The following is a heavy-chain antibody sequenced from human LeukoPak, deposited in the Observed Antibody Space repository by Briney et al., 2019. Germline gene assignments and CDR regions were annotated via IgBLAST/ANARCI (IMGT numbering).Heavy chain of an antibody. CDR3: ATGYSGYRRSYYYGMDV. V-gene: IGHV3-53*04. D-gene: IGHD5-12*01. Sequence: GGSLRLSCAASGFTVSSNYMTWVRQAPGEGLEWVSLIYTDGSTYYADSVKGRFTISRHNSKNTLYIQMNSLGADDTAVYYCATGYSGYRRSYYYGMDVWGQGTTVTVSS. J-gene: IGHJ6*02. CDR2: IYTDGST. CDR1: GFTVSSNY.